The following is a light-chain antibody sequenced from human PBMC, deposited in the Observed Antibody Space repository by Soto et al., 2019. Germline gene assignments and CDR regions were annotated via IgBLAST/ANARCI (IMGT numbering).Light chain of an antibody. CDR1: DSDIGGYDH. CDR2: DVT. V-gene: IGLV2-14*03. CDR3: SSHTSSTALV. Sequence: SALTQPASVSASPGQSIAISCTGTDSDIGGYDHVSWYQQHPGKAPKLLIYDVTNRPSGVSSRFSGSKAGRTASLTISGLQTEDGADYYCSSHTSSTALVFGTGTKVTVL. J-gene: IGLJ1*01.